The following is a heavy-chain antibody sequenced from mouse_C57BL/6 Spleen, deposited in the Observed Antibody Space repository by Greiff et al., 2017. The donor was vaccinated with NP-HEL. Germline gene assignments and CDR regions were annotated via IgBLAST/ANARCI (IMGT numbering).Heavy chain of an antibody. CDR2: IYPGSGNT. CDR1: GYTFTDYY. V-gene: IGHV1-76*01. D-gene: IGHD2-4*01. Sequence: QVQLQQSGAELVRPGASVKLSCKASGYTFTDYYINWVKQRPGQGLEWIARIYPGSGNTYYNEKFKGKTTLTAEKSSSTAYMQLSSLTSEDSAVYFCARYDSNYFDYWGQGTTLTVSS. J-gene: IGHJ2*01. CDR3: ARYDSNYFDY.